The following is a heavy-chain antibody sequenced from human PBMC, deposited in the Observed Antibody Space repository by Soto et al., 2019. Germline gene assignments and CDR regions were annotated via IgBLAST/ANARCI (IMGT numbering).Heavy chain of an antibody. CDR1: GGTFRSYA. J-gene: IGHJ6*02. CDR2: IMPIFGTA. D-gene: IGHD2-8*01. CDR3: ARARTEMVYGNYYESAIDA. Sequence: QVQLVQSGAEVKKPGSSVKLSCKASGGTFRSYAISWVRQAPGQGLEWMGGIMPIFGTANYAQKFKGRVTITADESTSTADMELSSLRSEDTAVYYCARARTEMVYGNYYESAIDAWGQGTTVTVSS. V-gene: IGHV1-69*12.